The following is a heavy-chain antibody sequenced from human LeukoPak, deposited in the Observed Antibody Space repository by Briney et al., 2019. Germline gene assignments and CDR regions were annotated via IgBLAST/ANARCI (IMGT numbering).Heavy chain of an antibody. CDR3: ARHVGLPAAIPYYFDY. CDR1: GYSISSGYY. Sequence: PSETLSLTCAVSGYSISSGYYWGWIRPPPGKGLEWIGSIYHSGSTYYNPSLKSRVTISVDTSKNQFSLKLSSVTAADTAVYYCARHVGLPAAIPYYFDYWGQGTLVTVSS. D-gene: IGHD2-2*01. CDR2: IYHSGST. J-gene: IGHJ4*02. V-gene: IGHV4-38-2*01.